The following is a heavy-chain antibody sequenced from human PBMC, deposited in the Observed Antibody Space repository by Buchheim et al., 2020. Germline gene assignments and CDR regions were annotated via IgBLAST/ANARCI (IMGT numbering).Heavy chain of an antibody. D-gene: IGHD5-24*01. J-gene: IGHJ6*02. V-gene: IGHV3-30*18. CDR2: ISYDGSNK. CDR3: AKDISPIRRWLQPEGDDYYGMDV. CDR1: GFTFSSYG. Sequence: QVQLVESGGGVVQPGRSLRLSCAASGFTFSSYGMHWVRQAPGKGLEWVAVISYDGSNKYYADSVKGRFTISRDNSKNTLYLQMNSLRPEDTAVYYCAKDISPIRRWLQPEGDDYYGMDVWGQGTT.